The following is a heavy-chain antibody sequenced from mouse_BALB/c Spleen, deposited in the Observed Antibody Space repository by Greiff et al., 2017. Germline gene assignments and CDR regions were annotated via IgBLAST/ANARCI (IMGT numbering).Heavy chain of an antibody. J-gene: IGHJ4*01. CDR1: GYTFTSYW. V-gene: IGHV1-7*01. D-gene: IGHD2-1*01. CDR2: INPSTGYT. Sequence: SGAELAKPGASVKMSCKASGYTFTSYWMHWVKQRPGQGLEWIGYINPSTGYTEYNQKFKDKATLTADKSSSTAYMQLSSLTSEDSAVYYCARIYYGNYLYAMDYWGQGTSVTVSS. CDR3: ARIYYGNYLYAMDY.